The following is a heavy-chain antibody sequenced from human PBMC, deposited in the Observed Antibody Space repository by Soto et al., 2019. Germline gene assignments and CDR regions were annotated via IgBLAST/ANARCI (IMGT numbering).Heavy chain of an antibody. CDR2: ISSGSSNI. J-gene: IGHJ4*02. V-gene: IGHV3-21*01. Sequence: GGSLRLSCAASGFTFSSYSMNWVRQAPGKGLEWVSFISSGSSNIYYADSVKGRFTISRDNAKNSLCLQMDSLRAEDTAVYYCARDVDGYNFGPFDYWGQGTLVTVSS. CDR1: GFTFSSYS. CDR3: ARDVDGYNFGPFDY. D-gene: IGHD5-12*01.